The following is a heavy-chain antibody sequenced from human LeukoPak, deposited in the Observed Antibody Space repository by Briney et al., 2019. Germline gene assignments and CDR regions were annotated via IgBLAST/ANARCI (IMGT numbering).Heavy chain of an antibody. Sequence: SETLSLTCTVSGGSIDNFYWSWIRHSPGKGLEWIGYLYYTGITNYTPSLRRRVTISLDTSRNQFSLKLNSVTAADTAVYYCAKSNGYGLVDIWGQGTMVTVSS. CDR3: AKSNGYGLVDI. D-gene: IGHD3-10*01. CDR1: GGSIDNFY. V-gene: IGHV4-59*12. J-gene: IGHJ3*02. CDR2: LYYTGIT.